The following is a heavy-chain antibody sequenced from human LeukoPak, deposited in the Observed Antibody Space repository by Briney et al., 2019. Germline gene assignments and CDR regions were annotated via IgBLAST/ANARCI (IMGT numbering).Heavy chain of an antibody. CDR2: INHSGNT. Sequence: SETLSLTCAVYGGSFSGYYWSWIRQPPGKGLEWIGEINHSGNTNYNPSLKSRVTISVDKSKNQFSLKLSSVTVADTALYYCARVAVIAAAGNTFDIWGQGTMVTVSS. CDR1: GGSFSGYY. V-gene: IGHV4-34*01. CDR3: ARVAVIAAAGNTFDI. J-gene: IGHJ3*02. D-gene: IGHD6-13*01.